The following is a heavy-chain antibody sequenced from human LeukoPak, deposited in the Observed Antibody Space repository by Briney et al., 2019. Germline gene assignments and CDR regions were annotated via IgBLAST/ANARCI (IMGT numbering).Heavy chain of an antibody. CDR3: ARLRHYESSGKDYFDY. CDR2: IFYYGST. D-gene: IGHD3-22*01. V-gene: IGHV4-39*02. CDR1: GGSISSNN. Sequence: SETLSLTCGVSGGSISSNNCGWIRQPPGKGLDWIGTIFYYGSTYSNPSLKSRVTVFEDTSTNHFSLKLTSVTAADTAVYYCARLRHYESSGKDYFDYWGQGTLVTVSS. J-gene: IGHJ4*02.